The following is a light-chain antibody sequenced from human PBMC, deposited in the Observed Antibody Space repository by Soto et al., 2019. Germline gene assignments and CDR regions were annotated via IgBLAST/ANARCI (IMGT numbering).Light chain of an antibody. CDR2: GNS. CDR3: FSYAGVSQGV. CDR1: SSNIGAGYD. J-gene: IGLJ3*02. V-gene: IGLV1-40*01. Sequence: QSVLTQPPSVSGAPGQRVTISCTESSSNIGAGYDVHWYQQLPGTAPKLLIYGNSNRPSGVPDRFSGSKSGNTASLTVSGLQAEDEADYYCFSYAGVSQGVFGGGTQLTVL.